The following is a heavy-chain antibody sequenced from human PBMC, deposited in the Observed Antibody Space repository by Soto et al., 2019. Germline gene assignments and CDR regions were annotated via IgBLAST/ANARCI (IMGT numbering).Heavy chain of an antibody. CDR1: GFTFSNAW. D-gene: IGHD3-3*01. CDR3: TTDAPYYDFWSGYYTGIYFDY. V-gene: IGHV3-15*07. Sequence: EVQLVESGGGLVKPGGSLRLSCAASGFTFSNAWMNWVRQAPGKGLEWVGRIKSKTDGGTTDYAAPVKGRFTISRDDSKNTLYLQMNSLKTDHTAVYYCTTDAPYYDFWSGYYTGIYFDYWGQGTLVTVSS. CDR2: IKSKTDGGTT. J-gene: IGHJ4*02.